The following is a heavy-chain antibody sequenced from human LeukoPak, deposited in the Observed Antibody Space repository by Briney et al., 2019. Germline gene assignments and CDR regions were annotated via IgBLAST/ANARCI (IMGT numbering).Heavy chain of an antibody. D-gene: IGHD2-15*01. CDR2: IDHSGST. V-gene: IGHV4-34*01. CDR3: ARGDLGYCSGGSCYLYYFDY. CDR1: GGSISSYY. J-gene: IGHJ4*02. Sequence: SETLSLTCTVSGGSISSYYWSWIRQPPGKGLEWIGEIDHSGSTNYNPSLKSRVTISVDTSKNQFSLNLSSVTAADTAVYYCARGDLGYCSGGSCYLYYFDYWGQGTLVTVSS.